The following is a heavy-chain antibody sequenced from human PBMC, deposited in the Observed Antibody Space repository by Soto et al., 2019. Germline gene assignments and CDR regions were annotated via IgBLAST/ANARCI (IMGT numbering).Heavy chain of an antibody. J-gene: IGHJ4*02. CDR2: ISYSGST. CDR3: ATMGTPATGLYFFDY. V-gene: IGHV4-30-4*01. CDR1: GGSISSGNYY. D-gene: IGHD2-15*01. Sequence: PSETLSLTCTVSGGSISSGNYYWSWIRQPPGKGLEWIGFISYSGSTYYSTSLKSRVTISVDTSKNQFSLNPSFVTAADTAVYYCATMGTPATGLYFFDYWGQGSLVTVS.